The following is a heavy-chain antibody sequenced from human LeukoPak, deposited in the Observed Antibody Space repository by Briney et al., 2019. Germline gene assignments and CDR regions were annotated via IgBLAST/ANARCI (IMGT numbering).Heavy chain of an antibody. D-gene: IGHD2-2*01. Sequence: GESLKTSCRGSGYSFTTYWIGWVRQMPGKGLEWMGIIYPGDSDTRYSPSFQGQVTMSADKSINTAYLQWSSLKASDTAMYYCARRLGCSSTSCPPDSWGQGTLVTVSS. CDR2: IYPGDSDT. CDR1: GYSFTTYW. V-gene: IGHV5-51*01. J-gene: IGHJ4*02. CDR3: ARRLGCSSTSCPPDS.